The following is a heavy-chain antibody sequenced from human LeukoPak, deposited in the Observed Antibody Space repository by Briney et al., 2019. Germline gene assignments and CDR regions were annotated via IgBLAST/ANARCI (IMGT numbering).Heavy chain of an antibody. V-gene: IGHV3-53*01. CDR2: IYSDGST. D-gene: IGHD3-22*01. CDR3: ARGVTVRGGPFDV. J-gene: IGHJ3*01. Sequence: GGSPRLSCAASGFIVNSNYMNWVRQAPGKGLEWVSLIYSDGSTYYADSVKGRFIISRDNSKNSLDLQMNSLRAEDTAVYHCARGVTVRGGPFDVWGQGTMVIVSS. CDR1: GFIVNSNY.